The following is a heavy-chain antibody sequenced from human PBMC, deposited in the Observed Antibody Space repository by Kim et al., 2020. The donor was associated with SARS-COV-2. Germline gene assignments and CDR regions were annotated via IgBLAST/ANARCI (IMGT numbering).Heavy chain of an antibody. CDR2: ISRGGGST. D-gene: IGHD5-12*01. CDR1: GFTFSSYA. CDR3: AKERIVATIKSHGMDV. Sequence: GGSLRLSCAASGFTFSSYAMSWVRQAPGKGLEWVSAISRGGGSTYYADSVEGRFTISRDNSKNTLYLQMNSLRAEDTAVYYCAKERIVATIKSHGMDVWGQGTTVTVSS. J-gene: IGHJ6*02. V-gene: IGHV3-23*01.